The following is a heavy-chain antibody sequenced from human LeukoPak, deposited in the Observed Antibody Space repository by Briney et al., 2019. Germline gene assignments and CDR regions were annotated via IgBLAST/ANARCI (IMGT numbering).Heavy chain of an antibody. J-gene: IGHJ4*02. Sequence: TSQTLSLTCTVSGGSISSYYWSWIRQPPGKGLEWIGYVYYSGNTNYNPSLKSRVTISIDMSKNQFSLKLSSVTAADTAVYYCGRKTVEQFDYWGQGTLVTVSS. CDR3: GRKTVEQFDY. V-gene: IGHV4-59*01. D-gene: IGHD1-26*01. CDR1: GGSISSYY. CDR2: VYYSGNT.